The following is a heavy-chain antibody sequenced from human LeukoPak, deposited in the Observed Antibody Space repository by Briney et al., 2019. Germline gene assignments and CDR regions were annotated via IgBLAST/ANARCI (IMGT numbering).Heavy chain of an antibody. CDR3: ARYYYGSGSYYFFDY. CDR2: IYYSGST. D-gene: IGHD3-10*01. V-gene: IGHV4-38-2*02. CDR1: GYSISSGYY. Sequence: SETLSLTCTVSGYSISSGYYWGWIRQPPGKGLEWIGSIYYSGSTYYNPSLKSRVTISVDTSKNQFSLKLSSVTAADTAVYYCARYYYGSGSYYFFDYWGQGTLVTVSS. J-gene: IGHJ4*02.